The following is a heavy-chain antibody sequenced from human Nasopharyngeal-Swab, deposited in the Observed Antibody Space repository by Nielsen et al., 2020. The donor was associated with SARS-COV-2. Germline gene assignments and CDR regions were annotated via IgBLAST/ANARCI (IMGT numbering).Heavy chain of an antibody. CDR3: ASFYTVTTDDAFDI. Sequence: GESLKISCAASGFTFTKDWMSWVRQAPGKGLEWVANIKPDGSEKYYVDSVKGRFTISRDNAKNSLYLQMNRLRAEDTALYYCASFYTVTTDDAFDIWGQGTMVTVSS. J-gene: IGHJ3*02. V-gene: IGHV3-7*01. CDR1: GFTFTKDW. CDR2: IKPDGSEK. D-gene: IGHD4-17*01.